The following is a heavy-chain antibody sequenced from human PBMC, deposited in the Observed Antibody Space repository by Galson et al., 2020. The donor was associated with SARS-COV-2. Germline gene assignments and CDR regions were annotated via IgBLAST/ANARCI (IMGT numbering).Heavy chain of an antibody. V-gene: IGHV3-30*01. CDR2: ISYDGSTT. J-gene: IGHJ4*02. D-gene: IGHD5-12*01. CDR1: GFTFSRFA. Sequence: GGSLRLSCAASGFTFSRFAMHWVRQAPGKGLEWVAVISYDGSTTYYADSVKGRFTISRDNSKNTLYMQMNSLRAEDTAVYYCAREIRRGYSGYIYYFYYWGQGTLVTVSS. CDR3: AREIRRGYSGYIYYFYY.